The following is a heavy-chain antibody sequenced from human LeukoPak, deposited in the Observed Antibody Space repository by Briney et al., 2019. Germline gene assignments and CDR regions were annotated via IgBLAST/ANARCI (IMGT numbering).Heavy chain of an antibody. J-gene: IGHJ4*02. D-gene: IGHD2-15*01. CDR3: AKSCSGGSCFDY. CDR1: GFTFSSYA. V-gene: IGHV3-23*01. CDR2: ISGSGGST. Sequence: PGGSLRLSCAASGFTFSSYAMRWVRQAPGKGLEWVSAISGSGGSTYYADSVKGRFTTSRDNSKNTLYLQMNSLRAEDTAVYYCAKSCSGGSCFDYWGQGTLVTVSS.